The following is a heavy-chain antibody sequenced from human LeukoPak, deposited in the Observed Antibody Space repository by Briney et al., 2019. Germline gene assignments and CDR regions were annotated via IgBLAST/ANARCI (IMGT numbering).Heavy chain of an antibody. D-gene: IGHD3-22*01. J-gene: IGHJ4*02. CDR1: GYTFTGYY. CDR2: INPNSGGT. CDR3: ARERIRHYYDSSGYPDY. Sequence: GASVKVSCKASGYTFTGYYMHWVRQAPGQGLEWMGWINPNSGGTNYAQKFQGRVTMTRDTSISTVYMELSRLRSDDTAVYYCARERIRHYYDSSGYPDYWGQGTLVTVSS. V-gene: IGHV1-2*02.